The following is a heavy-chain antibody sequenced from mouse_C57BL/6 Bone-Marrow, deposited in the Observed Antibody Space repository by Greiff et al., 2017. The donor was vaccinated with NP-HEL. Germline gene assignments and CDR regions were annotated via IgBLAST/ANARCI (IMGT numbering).Heavy chain of an antibody. Sequence: QVQLQQSGAELAKPGASVKLSCTASGYTFTSYWMHWVKQRPGQGLEWIGYINPSGGYTKYTQKFKDKATLTADKSSSTAYMQLSSLTYEDSAVYYCARGIIGVRRGGDFDYWGKGTTLTVSS. CDR2: INPSGGYT. D-gene: IGHD2-14*01. J-gene: IGHJ2*01. CDR3: ARGIIGVRRGGDFDY. CDR1: GYTFTSYW. V-gene: IGHV1-7*01.